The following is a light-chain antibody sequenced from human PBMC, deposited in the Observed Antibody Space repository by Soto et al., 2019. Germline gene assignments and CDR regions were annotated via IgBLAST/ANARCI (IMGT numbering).Light chain of an antibody. J-gene: IGKJ5*01. Sequence: EIVLTQSPATLSLSPGERDTHSCGASQSINSNYLAWYQQKPGLAPRLVIYDTSRRAPGIPDRLTGSGSGTDFTLTISRLEPEDSAIYYCQQYGSSPTFGQGTRLEIK. V-gene: IGKV3D-20*01. CDR1: QSINSNY. CDR2: DTS. CDR3: QQYGSSPT.